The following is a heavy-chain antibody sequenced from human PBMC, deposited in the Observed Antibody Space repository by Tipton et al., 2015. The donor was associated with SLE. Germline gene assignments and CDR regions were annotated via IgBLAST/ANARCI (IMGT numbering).Heavy chain of an antibody. Sequence: TLSLTCAVYGGSFSGYYWSWIRQPPGKGLEWIGEINHSGSTNYNPSLKSRVTISADTSKNQFSLKLSSVTAADTAVYYCAKIYSKGAFDTWGQGTMVTVSS. D-gene: IGHD2-21*01. V-gene: IGHV4-34*01. J-gene: IGHJ3*02. CDR2: INHSGST. CDR1: GGSFSGYY. CDR3: AKIYSKGAFDT.